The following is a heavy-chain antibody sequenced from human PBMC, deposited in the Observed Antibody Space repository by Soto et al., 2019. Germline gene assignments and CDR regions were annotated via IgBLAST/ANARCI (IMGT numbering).Heavy chain of an antibody. J-gene: IGHJ6*02. Sequence: PPGSLSLSCTASGFTFSHYEMDWFRQAPGKALEWLSHISTRGNIIYYADSVKGRFTISRDNAKNSMFLPMTSLSAEDSAVYYCARVTSDYYYGMDVWGQGTTVTVSS. CDR1: GFTFSHYE. CDR3: ARVTSDYYYGMDV. V-gene: IGHV3-48*03. CDR2: ISTRGNII.